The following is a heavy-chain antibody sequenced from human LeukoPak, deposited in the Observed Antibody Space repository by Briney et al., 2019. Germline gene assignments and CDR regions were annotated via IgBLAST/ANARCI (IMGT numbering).Heavy chain of an antibody. D-gene: IGHD5-12*01. Sequence: GGSLRLSCAASGFTFSSYWMSWVRQAPGKGLEWVANIKQDGSEKYYVDSVKGRFIISRDNAKNSLYLQMNSLRADDTAVYYCARVRVATTGRYDALNLWGQGTMVTVSS. CDR1: GFTFSSYW. J-gene: IGHJ3*01. CDR3: ARVRVATTGRYDALNL. CDR2: IKQDGSEK. V-gene: IGHV3-7*01.